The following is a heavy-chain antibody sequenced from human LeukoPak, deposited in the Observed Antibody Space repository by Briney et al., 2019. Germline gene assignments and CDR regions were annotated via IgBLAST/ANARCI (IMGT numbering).Heavy chain of an antibody. D-gene: IGHD1-1*01. J-gene: IGHJ5*02. CDR3: AKDGSFTGTTTWFDP. CDR1: GFTFSSYA. V-gene: IGHV3-23*01. Sequence: AGGSLRLSCAASGFTFSSYAMSWVRQAPGKGLEWVSAISGSGGSTYYADSVKGRFAISRDNSKNTLYLQMNSLRAEGTAVYYCAKDGSFTGTTTWFDPWGQGTLVTVSS. CDR2: ISGSGGST.